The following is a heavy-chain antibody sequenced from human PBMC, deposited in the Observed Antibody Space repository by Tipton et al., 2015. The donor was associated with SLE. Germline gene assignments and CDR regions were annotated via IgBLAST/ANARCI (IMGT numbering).Heavy chain of an antibody. V-gene: IGHV3-30-3*01. CDR1: GFTFSSYA. J-gene: IGHJ4*02. CDR3: AKDYGAARPWGGEFDY. CDR2: ISYDGSNK. Sequence: SLRLSCAASGFTFSSYAMHWVRQSPGKGLEWVAVISYDGSNKYYADSVKGRFTISRDNSKNTLYLQMNSLRAEDTAVYYCAKDYGAARPWGGEFDYWGQGTLVTVSS. D-gene: IGHD6-6*01.